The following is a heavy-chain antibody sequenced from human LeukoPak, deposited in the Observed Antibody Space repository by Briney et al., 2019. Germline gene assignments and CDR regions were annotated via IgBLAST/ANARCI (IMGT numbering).Heavy chain of an antibody. V-gene: IGHV4-59*01. J-gene: IGHJ4*02. CDR1: GGSISSYY. Sequence: SETLSLTCTVSGGSISSYYWSWIRQPPGKGLEWIGYIYYSGSTNYNPSLKSRVTISVDTSKNQFSLKLSSVTAADTAVYYCARDRVGAPGGYFDYWGQGTLVTVSS. CDR3: ARDRVGAPGGYFDY. CDR2: IYYSGST. D-gene: IGHD1-26*01.